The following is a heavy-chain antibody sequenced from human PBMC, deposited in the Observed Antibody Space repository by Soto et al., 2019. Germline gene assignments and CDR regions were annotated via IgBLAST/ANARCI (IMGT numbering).Heavy chain of an antibody. J-gene: IGHJ3*02. CDR1: GYTFTSHG. D-gene: IGHD6-13*01. Sequence: VQLVQSGVEVKKPGASVKVSCKASGYTFTSHGLSWVRQAPGQGLEWMGWINTYNGNTNYAQKVQGRVTMTTETSTSTAYMELRSLRSDDTAVYYCARDLLYSTRSTVRFDIWGQGTMLTVSS. V-gene: IGHV1-18*01. CDR3: ARDLLYSTRSTVRFDI. CDR2: INTYNGNT.